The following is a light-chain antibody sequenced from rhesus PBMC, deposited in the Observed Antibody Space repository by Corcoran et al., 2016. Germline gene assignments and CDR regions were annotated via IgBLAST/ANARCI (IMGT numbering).Light chain of an antibody. V-gene: IGKV3-35*01. J-gene: IGKJ2*01. CDR3: QQEYRWPYS. CDR2: GAS. Sequence: VTLTQSPATLSLSPGERATLSCRASQSVSSSLAWYQQKPGKAPRLLIYGASSRATGIPDRFSGSGSGTDFTLTISSLAPEDVGVYYCQQEYRWPYSFGPGTKVEIK. CDR1: QSVSSS.